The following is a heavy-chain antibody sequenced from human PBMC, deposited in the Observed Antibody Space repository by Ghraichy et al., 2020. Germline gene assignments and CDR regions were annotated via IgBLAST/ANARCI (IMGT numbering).Heavy chain of an antibody. Sequence: SQTLSLTCTVSDGSIKNYYWTWIRQPAGKGLEWIGRVYFSGSTNYNPSLKSRVTMSVDTSENQFSLRLTSVTAADTAVYYCARGQIAYCGGDCFSAPYFDYWGQGALVTVSS. CDR2: VYFSGST. J-gene: IGHJ4*02. CDR1: DGSIKNYY. CDR3: ARGQIAYCGGDCFSAPYFDY. D-gene: IGHD2-21*02. V-gene: IGHV4-4*07.